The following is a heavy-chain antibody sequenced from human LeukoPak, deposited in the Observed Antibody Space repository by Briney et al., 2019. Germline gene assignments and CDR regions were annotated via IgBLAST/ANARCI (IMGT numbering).Heavy chain of an antibody. D-gene: IGHD6-19*01. Sequence: GESLKISCKGSGYSFTSYWIGWVRQMPGKGLEWMGIIYPGDSDTRYSPSFQGQVTISADKSISTAYLQWSSLKASDTAMYYCARPRIAVAGSNPRYFDYWGQGTLVTVSS. CDR1: GYSFTSYW. V-gene: IGHV5-51*01. CDR2: IYPGDSDT. J-gene: IGHJ4*02. CDR3: ARPRIAVAGSNPRYFDY.